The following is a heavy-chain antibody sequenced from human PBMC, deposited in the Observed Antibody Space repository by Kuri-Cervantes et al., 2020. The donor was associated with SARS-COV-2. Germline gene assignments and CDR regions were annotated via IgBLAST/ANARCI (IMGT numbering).Heavy chain of an antibody. CDR2: INPSGGST. J-gene: IGHJ6*02. D-gene: IGHD6-13*01. CDR3: ARDRGYSSSWPYYYHGMDV. Sequence: ASVKVSCKASGYTFTSYYMHWVRQAPGQGLEWMGIINPSGGSTSYAQKFQGRVTMTRDTSTSTVYMELSSLRSADTAVYYCARDRGYSSSWPYYYHGMDVWGQGTTVTVSS. V-gene: IGHV1-46*01. CDR1: GYTFTSYY.